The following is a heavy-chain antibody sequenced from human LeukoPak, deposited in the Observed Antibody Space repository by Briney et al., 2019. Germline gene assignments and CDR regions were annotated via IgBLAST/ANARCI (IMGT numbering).Heavy chain of an antibody. CDR2: IYYSGST. J-gene: IGHJ4*02. D-gene: IGHD5-18*01. CDR3: ARGHSHGYLSLDY. V-gene: IGHV4-59*11. CDR1: GGSISSHY. Sequence: SETLSLTCTVSGGSISSHYWNWIRQPPGKGLEWIGYIYYSGSTNYNPSLKSRVTISVDTSKNQFSLKLSSVTAADTAVYYCARGHSHGYLSLDYWGQGTLVTVSS.